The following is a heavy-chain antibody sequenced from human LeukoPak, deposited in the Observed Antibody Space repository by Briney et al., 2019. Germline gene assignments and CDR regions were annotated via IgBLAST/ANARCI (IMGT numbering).Heavy chain of an antibody. D-gene: IGHD4-17*01. J-gene: IGHJ4*02. CDR3: ARENDYALDY. CDR1: GFTFSSYG. Sequence: GGSLRLSCAASGFTFSSYGMHWVRQAPGKGLEWVAVIRYVGSDKYYADSVKGRFTISRDNSQNTMYLQMNSLRAEDTAVYYRARENDYALDYWGQGTLVTVSS. CDR2: IRYVGSDK. V-gene: IGHV3-30*12.